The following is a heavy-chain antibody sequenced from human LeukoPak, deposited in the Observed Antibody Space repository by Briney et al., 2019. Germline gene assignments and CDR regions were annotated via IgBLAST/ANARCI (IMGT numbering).Heavy chain of an antibody. Sequence: SSETLSLTCAVYGGSFSGYYWSWIRQPPGKGLEWIGEINHSGSTNYNPSLKSRVTISVDMSKNQFSLKLSSVTAADTAVYYCARGSPPYSYGRIYYFDYWGQGTLVTVSS. CDR3: ARGSPPYSYGRIYYFDY. CDR1: GGSFSGYY. V-gene: IGHV4-34*01. D-gene: IGHD5-18*01. J-gene: IGHJ4*02. CDR2: INHSGST.